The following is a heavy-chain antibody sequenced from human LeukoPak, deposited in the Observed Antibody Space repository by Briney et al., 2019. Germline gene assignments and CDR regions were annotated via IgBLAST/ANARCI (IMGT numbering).Heavy chain of an antibody. CDR2: IKPDGSEK. D-gene: IGHD2/OR15-2a*01. Sequence: GGSLRLSCAASGFTFGNYWMSWVRQAPGKGLEWVANIKPDGSEKSYVDSVRGGFTISRDNARNSQYLQMTSLRADDSAVYYCARDGRTTMDVWGKGTTVIVSS. CDR3: ARDGRTTMDV. V-gene: IGHV3-7*01. CDR1: GFTFGNYW. J-gene: IGHJ6*03.